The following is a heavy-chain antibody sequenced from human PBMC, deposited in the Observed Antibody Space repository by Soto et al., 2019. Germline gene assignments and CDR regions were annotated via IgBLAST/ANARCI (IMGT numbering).Heavy chain of an antibody. CDR3: ATGGYCSSTSCYTQPPEMAMDV. CDR1: GFTFSSYG. J-gene: IGHJ6*02. Sequence: GGSLRLSCAASGFTFSSYGMHWVRQAPGKGLEWVAVIWYDGSNKYYADSVKGRFTISRDNSKNTLYLQMNSLRAEDTAVYYCATGGYCSSTSCYTQPPEMAMDVWGQGTTVTVSS. CDR2: IWYDGSNK. V-gene: IGHV3-33*01. D-gene: IGHD2-2*02.